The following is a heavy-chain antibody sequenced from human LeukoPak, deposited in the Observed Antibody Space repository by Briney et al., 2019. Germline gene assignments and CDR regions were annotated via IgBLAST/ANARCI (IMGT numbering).Heavy chain of an antibody. Sequence: SETLSLTCTVSGGSISSGSYYWSWIRQPAGKGLEWIGRIYTSGSTNYNPSLKSRVTISVDTFKNQFSLKLSSVTAADTAVYHCARVGYCSGGSCYEGTYYFDYWGQGTLVTVSS. V-gene: IGHV4-61*02. CDR3: ARVGYCSGGSCYEGTYYFDY. D-gene: IGHD2-15*01. CDR1: GGSISSGSYY. CDR2: IYTSGST. J-gene: IGHJ4*02.